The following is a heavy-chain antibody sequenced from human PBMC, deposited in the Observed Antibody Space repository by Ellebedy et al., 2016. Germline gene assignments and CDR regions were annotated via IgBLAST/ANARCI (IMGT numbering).Heavy chain of an antibody. Sequence: GGSLRLSCAAAGFTLSSYWMSWVRQAPGKGLEWVSVVSGSGGTTYYGDSVKGRFTISRDNSRNTLWLQMNSLRAEDTAVYYCAKHRISGYYQGRSLDYWGQGTLVTVSS. CDR3: AKHRISGYYQGRSLDY. D-gene: IGHD3-22*01. V-gene: IGHV3-23*01. CDR1: GFTLSSYW. CDR2: VSGSGGTT. J-gene: IGHJ4*02.